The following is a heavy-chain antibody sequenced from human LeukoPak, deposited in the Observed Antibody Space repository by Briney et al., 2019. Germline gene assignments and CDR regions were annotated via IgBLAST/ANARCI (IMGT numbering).Heavy chain of an antibody. CDR3: ARVGTDDAFDI. J-gene: IGHJ3*02. CDR1: GFTFRSYS. V-gene: IGHV3-21*01. CDR2: ISSSNNYI. D-gene: IGHD1-26*01. Sequence: GGSLRLSXAASGFTFRSYSMNWVRQAPGKGLEWVSSISSSNNYIYYADSVKGRFTISRENAENSLDLQMNSLRAEDTAVYYCARVGTDDAFDIWGQGTMVTVSS.